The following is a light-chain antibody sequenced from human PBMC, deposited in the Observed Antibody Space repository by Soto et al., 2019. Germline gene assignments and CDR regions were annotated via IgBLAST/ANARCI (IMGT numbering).Light chain of an antibody. CDR1: QSVTSY. Sequence: EIVLTQSPDTLSLSPGERATLSCRASQSVTSYLAWYQHKPGQAPRLLIYDASKRATGIPARFSGSGSGTDFTLTISSLGPEDFAVYYCQQRSNWPLTFGVGTRVEI. V-gene: IGKV3-11*01. CDR3: QQRSNWPLT. CDR2: DAS. J-gene: IGKJ4*01.